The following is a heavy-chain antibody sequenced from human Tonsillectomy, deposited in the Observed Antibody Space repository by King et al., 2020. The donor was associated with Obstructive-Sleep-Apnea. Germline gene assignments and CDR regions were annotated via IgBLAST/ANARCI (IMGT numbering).Heavy chain of an antibody. CDR3: ARHGTARLRARDWFDP. CDR2: IYPGDSDT. Sequence: VQLVQSGAEVKKPGESLKISCKGSGYSFTSYWIGWVRQMPGKGLEWMGIIYPGDSDTRYSPSFQGQVTISADKSISTAYLQWSSLKASDTAMYYCARHGTARLRARDWFDPWGQGTLVTVSS. D-gene: IGHD6-6*01. J-gene: IGHJ5*02. CDR1: GYSFTSYW. V-gene: IGHV5-51*01.